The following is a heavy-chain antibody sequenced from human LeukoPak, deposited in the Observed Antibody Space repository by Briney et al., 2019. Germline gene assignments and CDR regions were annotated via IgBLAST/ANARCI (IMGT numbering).Heavy chain of an antibody. CDR1: GVSISSYY. D-gene: IGHD1-20*01. CDR3: ARHGSADNWKLFDY. V-gene: IGHV4-59*08. Sequence: SETLSLTCTVSGVSISSYYWSWIRQPPGKGLEWIGNIYYSGSTKYNPSLKSRVTISVDTSKNQFSLKLSSVTAADTAVYYCARHGSADNWKLFDYWGQGTLVTVSS. CDR2: IYYSGST. J-gene: IGHJ4*02.